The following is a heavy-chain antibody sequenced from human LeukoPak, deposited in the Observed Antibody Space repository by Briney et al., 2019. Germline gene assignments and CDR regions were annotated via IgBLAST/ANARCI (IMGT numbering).Heavy chain of an antibody. Sequence: ASVKVSCKASGYTFTSYDINWVRQATRQGLEWMGWMNPNSGNTGYAQKFQGRDTMTRNTSISTAYMELSSLRSEDTAVYYCARGSYYYGSGSYLDYFDYWGQGTLVTVSS. CDR2: MNPNSGNT. D-gene: IGHD3-10*01. CDR1: GYTFTSYD. CDR3: ARGSYYYGSGSYLDYFDY. J-gene: IGHJ4*02. V-gene: IGHV1-8*01.